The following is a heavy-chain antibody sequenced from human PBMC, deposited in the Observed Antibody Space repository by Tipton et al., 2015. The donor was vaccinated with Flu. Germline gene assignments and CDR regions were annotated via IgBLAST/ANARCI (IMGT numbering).Heavy chain of an antibody. CDR3: ARDLDYCSGGSCYVGGI. CDR1: GGTFSSYA. J-gene: IGHJ3*02. V-gene: IGHV1-69*01. Sequence: QLVQSGAEVKKPGSSVKVSCKASGGTFSSYAISWVRQAPGQGLEWMGGIIPIFGTANYAQKFQGRVTITADESTSTAYMELSSLRSEDTAVYYCARDLDYCSGGSCYVGGIWGQGTMVTVSS. D-gene: IGHD2-15*01. CDR2: IIPIFGTA.